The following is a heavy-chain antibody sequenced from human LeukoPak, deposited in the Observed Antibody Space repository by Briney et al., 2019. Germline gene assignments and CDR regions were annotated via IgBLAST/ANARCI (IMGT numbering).Heavy chain of an antibody. J-gene: IGHJ4*02. CDR3: AKEKMGAMIVVVIPYFDY. D-gene: IGHD3-22*01. Sequence: GGSLRLSCAASGFTFSSYAMSWVRQAPGKGLEWVSAISGSGGSTCYADSVKGRFTISRDNSKNTLYLQMNSLRAEDTAVYYCAKEKMGAMIVVVIPYFDYWGQGTLVTVSS. CDR2: ISGSGGST. V-gene: IGHV3-23*01. CDR1: GFTFSSYA.